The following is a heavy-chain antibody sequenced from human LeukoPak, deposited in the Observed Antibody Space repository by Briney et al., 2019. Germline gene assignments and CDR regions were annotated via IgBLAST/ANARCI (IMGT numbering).Heavy chain of an antibody. V-gene: IGHV4-59*01. CDR3: ARGIESYGDYGY. D-gene: IGHD4-17*01. Sequence: SETLSLXCTVSGGSISGSYWSWIRQPPGKGLEWIAYMYNSGSTNYNPSLKSRVTISIDTSKNQFSLKLSSLSAADTAIYYCARGIESYGDYGYWGQGILVTVSS. J-gene: IGHJ4*02. CDR1: GGSISGSY. CDR2: MYNSGST.